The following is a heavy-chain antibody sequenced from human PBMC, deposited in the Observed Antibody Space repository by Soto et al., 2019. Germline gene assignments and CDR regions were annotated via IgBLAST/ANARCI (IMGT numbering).Heavy chain of an antibody. Sequence: EVQLVESGGGLVKPGGSLRLSCEASGFTFSSYTINWVRRAPGKGLEWVSSISSRSTNIHYADSVKGRFTISRDNAKRSLYLQMNSLRAEDAAVYYCARGPLYYFDYCGQGTLVTVSS. CDR1: GFTFSSYT. CDR3: ARGPLYYFDY. V-gene: IGHV3-21*01. J-gene: IGHJ4*02. CDR2: ISSRSTNI.